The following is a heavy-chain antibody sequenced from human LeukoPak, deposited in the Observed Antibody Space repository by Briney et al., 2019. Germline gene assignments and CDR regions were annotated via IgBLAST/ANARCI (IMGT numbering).Heavy chain of an antibody. J-gene: IGHJ6*04. D-gene: IGHD5-18*01. Sequence: GSLRLSCAASGSTFSSYEMNWVRQAPGKGLEWVSYISSSGSTKYYADSVKGRFTISRDNAKNSLYLQMNSLRAEDTAVYYCARDDSIMDTAMAAYYYYYGMDVWGKGTTVTVSS. CDR2: ISSSGSTK. CDR1: GSTFSSYE. V-gene: IGHV3-48*03. CDR3: ARDDSIMDTAMAAYYYYYGMDV.